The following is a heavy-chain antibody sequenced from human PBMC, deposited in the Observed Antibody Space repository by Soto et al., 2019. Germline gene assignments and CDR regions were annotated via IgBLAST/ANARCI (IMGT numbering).Heavy chain of an antibody. D-gene: IGHD2-8*01. CDR1: GFTFSAHA. CDR2: VSATDGST. Sequence: ESGGGLVQPGGSLRLSCSVSGFTFSAHAMSWVRQAPGKGLEWVSTVSATDGSTDYADSVKGRFTITRDNSKNTLYLHMSSLRLEETAIYYCAKERFNGAFDIWGQGTMVPVSS. J-gene: IGHJ3*02. CDR3: AKERFNGAFDI. V-gene: IGHV3-23*01.